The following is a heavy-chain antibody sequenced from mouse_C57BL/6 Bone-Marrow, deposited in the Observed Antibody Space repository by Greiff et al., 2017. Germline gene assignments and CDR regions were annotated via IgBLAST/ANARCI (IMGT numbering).Heavy chain of an antibody. D-gene: IGHD3-3*01. CDR1: GFNIKDYY. Sequence: VQLQQSRAELVKPGASVKLSCTASGFNIKDYYMHWVKQRTEQGLEWIGRIDPEDGETKYDPKFQGKATITSDTSSNTAYLQLSSLTSEDTAVEYCARRAYGGQGTTLTVSS. V-gene: IGHV14-2*01. CDR3: ARRAY. CDR2: IDPEDGET. J-gene: IGHJ2*01.